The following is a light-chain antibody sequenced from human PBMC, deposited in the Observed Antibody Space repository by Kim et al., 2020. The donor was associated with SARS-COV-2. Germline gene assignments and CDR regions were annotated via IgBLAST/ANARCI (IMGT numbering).Light chain of an antibody. CDR1: QSVSNT. CDR3: QQYNNWPPIT. V-gene: IGKV3-15*01. Sequence: SPGERATLSCRASQSVSNTVAWYQQKPGQAPRLIMYGASTRATGIPTRFSGSGSGTEFTLTITSLQSEDFAVYYCQQYNNWPPITFGQGTRLEIK. CDR2: GAS. J-gene: IGKJ5*01.